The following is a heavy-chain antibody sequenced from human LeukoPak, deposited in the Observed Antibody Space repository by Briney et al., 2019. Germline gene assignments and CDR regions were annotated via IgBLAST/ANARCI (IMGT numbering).Heavy chain of an antibody. V-gene: IGHV3-23*01. J-gene: IGHJ4*02. CDR1: GFTFSSYA. CDR2: ISGSGGST. CDR3: AKDPRSGIVATDYFDY. D-gene: IGHD5-12*01. Sequence: PGGSLRLSCAASGFTFSSYAMSWVRQAPGKGLEWVSAISGSGGSTYYADSVKGRFTISRDNSKNTLYLQMNSLRAEDTAVYYCAKDPRSGIVATDYFDYWGQGTQVTVSS.